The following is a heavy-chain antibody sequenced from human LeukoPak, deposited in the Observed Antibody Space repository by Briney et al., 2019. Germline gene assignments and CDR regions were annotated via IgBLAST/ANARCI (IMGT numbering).Heavy chain of an antibody. CDR2: IYYSGST. CDR1: GGSISSYY. J-gene: IGHJ4*02. Sequence: SEILSLTCTVSGGSISSYYWSWIRQPPGKGLEWIGYIYYSGSTNYNPSLKSRVTISVDTSKNQFYLKLSSVTAADTAVYYCARGFRQLPGGYWGQGTLVTVSS. V-gene: IGHV4-59*01. CDR3: ARGFRQLPGGY. D-gene: IGHD5-18*01.